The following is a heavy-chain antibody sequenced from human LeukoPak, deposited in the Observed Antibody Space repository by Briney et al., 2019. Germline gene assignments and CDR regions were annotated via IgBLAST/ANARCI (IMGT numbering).Heavy chain of an antibody. CDR2: INPNSGDT. D-gene: IGHD3-16*01. V-gene: IGHV1-2*02. Sequence: GASVKVSCKASGYTFTSYGISWVRQAPGQGLEWMGWINPNSGDTNYAQKFQGRVTMTRDTSISTAYMELSSLRSDDTAVYFCARSGGMDYWGQGTLVTVSS. CDR1: GYTFTSYG. J-gene: IGHJ4*02. CDR3: ARSGGMDY.